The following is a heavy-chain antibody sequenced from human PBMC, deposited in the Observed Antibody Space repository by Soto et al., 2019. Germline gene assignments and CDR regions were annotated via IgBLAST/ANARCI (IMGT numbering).Heavy chain of an antibody. CDR2: IGGARSTAI. D-gene: IGHD3-22*01. CDR1: GFTFSHYN. J-gene: IGHJ6*02. CDR3: ARDFGYDDV. V-gene: IGHV3-48*02. Sequence: GSLRLSCAASGFTFSHYNMNWVRQAPGKGLEWVSHIGGARSTAIYYADSVKGRFTISRDNAENSLFLQMNSLRDEDTAVYYCARDFGYDDVWGQGTTVTVSS.